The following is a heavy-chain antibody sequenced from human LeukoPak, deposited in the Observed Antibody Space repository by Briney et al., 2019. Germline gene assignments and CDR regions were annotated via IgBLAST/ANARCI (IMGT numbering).Heavy chain of an antibody. Sequence: PGGSLRLSCAASGFDLWRYAMSWVRQVPGKGLEWVADISGGGDGTHYADSVQGRFTISRDNSKNSVLLQMGSLRAHDTAVYYCVRVNYGGNSGYHFDYWGHGTLVTVSS. D-gene: IGHD4-23*01. J-gene: IGHJ4*01. CDR3: VRVNYGGNSGYHFDY. CDR2: ISGGGDGT. V-gene: IGHV3-23*01. CDR1: GFDLWRYA.